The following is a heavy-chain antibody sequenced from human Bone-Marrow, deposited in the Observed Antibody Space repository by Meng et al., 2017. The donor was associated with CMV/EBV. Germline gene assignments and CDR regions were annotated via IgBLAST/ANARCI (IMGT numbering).Heavy chain of an antibody. CDR3: ARGNWASVGGWSDP. J-gene: IGHJ5*02. V-gene: IGHV4-59*01. CDR1: GGSISSYY. D-gene: IGHD3-16*01. CDR2: IYYSGNT. Sequence: SETLSLTCYVSGGSISSYYWSWIRQPPGKGLEWIGFIYYSGNTNYNYSLQSRISISLDTSKNQFSLNLISVTAADTAVYYCARGNWASVGGWSDPWGQGTLVTVSS.